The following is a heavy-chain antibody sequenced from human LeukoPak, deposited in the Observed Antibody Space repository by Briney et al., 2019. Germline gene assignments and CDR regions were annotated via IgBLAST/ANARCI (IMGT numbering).Heavy chain of an antibody. V-gene: IGHV3-15*01. CDR3: TTTYNYDSSGSIVDY. CDR1: GFTFRNAW. Sequence: PGGSLRLSSAASGFTFRNAWMTWVRQAPGQGLEWVGRIKSKTDGGTTDYAAPVKVRFTISRDDSKNTLYLQMNSLKTEDTALYYCTTTYNYDSSGSIVDYWGQGTLVTVSS. J-gene: IGHJ4*02. D-gene: IGHD3-22*01. CDR2: IKSKTDGGTT.